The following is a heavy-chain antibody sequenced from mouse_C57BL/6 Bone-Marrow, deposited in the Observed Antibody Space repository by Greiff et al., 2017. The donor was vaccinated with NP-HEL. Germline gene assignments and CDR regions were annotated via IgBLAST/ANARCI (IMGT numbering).Heavy chain of an antibody. V-gene: IGHV2-9-1*01. J-gene: IGHJ2*01. D-gene: IGHD1-1*01. CDR1: GFSLTSYA. CDR3: ARNRDYYGSSPFDY. CDR2: IWTGGGT. Sequence: VKLEESGPGLVAPSQSLSITCTVSGFSLTSYAISWVRQPPGKGLEWLGVIWTGGGTNYNSALKSRLSISKDNSKSQVFLKMNSLQTDDTARYYCARNRDYYGSSPFDYWGQGTTLTVSS.